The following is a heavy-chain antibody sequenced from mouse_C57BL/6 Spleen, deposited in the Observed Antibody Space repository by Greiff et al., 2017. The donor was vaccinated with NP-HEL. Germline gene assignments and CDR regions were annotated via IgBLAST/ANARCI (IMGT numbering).Heavy chain of an antibody. J-gene: IGHJ2*01. CDR2: ISSGGSYT. D-gene: IGHD2-1*01. CDR1: GFTFSSYG. Sequence: VQLKESGGDLVKPGGSLKLSCAASGFTFSSYGMSWVRQTPDKRLEWVATISSGGSYTYYPDSVKGRFTISRDNAKNTLYLQMSSLKSEDTAMYYCARRIYYGNYDYFDYWGQGTTLTVSS. CDR3: ARRIYYGNYDYFDY. V-gene: IGHV5-6*01.